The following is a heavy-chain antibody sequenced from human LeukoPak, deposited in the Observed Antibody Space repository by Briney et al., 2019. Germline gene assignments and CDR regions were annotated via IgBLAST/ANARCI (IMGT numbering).Heavy chain of an antibody. CDR3: AREDYDILAATSHAFDI. J-gene: IGHJ3*02. Sequence: PSETLSLTCTVSDDSISSSSYFWRWIRQSPGKGLEWIGSIYYSGNTFYNPSLNSRVSMSVDTSKKQFSLEMKSVTAADTAMYYCAREDYDILAATSHAFDIWGQGTMVTVSS. V-gene: IGHV4-39*07. D-gene: IGHD3-9*01. CDR1: DDSISSSSYF. CDR2: IYYSGNT.